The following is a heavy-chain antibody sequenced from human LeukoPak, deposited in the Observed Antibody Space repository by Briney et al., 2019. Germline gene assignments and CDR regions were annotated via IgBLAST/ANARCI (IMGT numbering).Heavy chain of an antibody. D-gene: IGHD2-15*01. CDR1: GYSFTSYW. Sequence: GESLKISCKGSGYSFTSYWIGWVRQMPGKGLEWMGIIYPGDSDTKYSPSFQGQVTISADKSISTAYLQWSSLRASDTAMYYCARAPPYCSPTTTCYPKRDWYFDLWGRGTLVTVSS. V-gene: IGHV5-51*01. J-gene: IGHJ2*01. CDR3: ARAPPYCSPTTTCYPKRDWYFDL. CDR2: IYPGDSDT.